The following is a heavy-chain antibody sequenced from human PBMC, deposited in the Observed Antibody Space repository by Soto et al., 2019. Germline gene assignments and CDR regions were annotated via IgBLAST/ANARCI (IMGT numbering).Heavy chain of an antibody. J-gene: IGHJ6*02. CDR3: ARVNGIPYGMDV. CDR2: INPISGDT. Sequence: QVQLVQSGAEVKKPGASVKVSCKASGYTFTGHYIHWVRQAPGQGLEWMGWINPISGDTSYAQKFQGRVTMTRDTPMTTAYMDLSRLMSGDRVVYFCARVNGIPYGMDVWGQGTTVIVSS. V-gene: IGHV1-2*02. CDR1: GYTFTGHY.